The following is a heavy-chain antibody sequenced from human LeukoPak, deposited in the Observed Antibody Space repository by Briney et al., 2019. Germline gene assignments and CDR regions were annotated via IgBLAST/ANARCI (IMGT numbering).Heavy chain of an antibody. D-gene: IGHD1-26*01. CDR2: ISKSGITT. V-gene: IGHV3-11*01. Sequence: GGSLRLSCAASGFTVSSNYMSWVRQAPGKGLELISYISKSGITTYYPDSVEGRFSISRDNAKNSVFLHINNLRAEDTAVYNCARVRGSYAFDYWGQGTLVTVSA. CDR3: ARVRGSYAFDY. CDR1: GFTVSSNY. J-gene: IGHJ4*02.